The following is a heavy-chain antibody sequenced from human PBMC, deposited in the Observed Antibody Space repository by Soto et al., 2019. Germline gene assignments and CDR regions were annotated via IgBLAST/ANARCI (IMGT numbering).Heavy chain of an antibody. D-gene: IGHD2-2*01. V-gene: IGHV3-48*01. J-gene: IGHJ5*02. CDR1: GFTFSSYS. CDR3: ARDEYRSSTSCYYNWFDP. Sequence: EVQLVESGGGLVQPGGSLRLSCAASGFTFSSYSMNWVRQAPGKGLEWVSYISSSSSTIYYADSVKGRFTISRDNAKNSLYLQMNSLRAEDTAVYYCARDEYRSSTSCYYNWFDPWGQGTLVTVSS. CDR2: ISSSSSTI.